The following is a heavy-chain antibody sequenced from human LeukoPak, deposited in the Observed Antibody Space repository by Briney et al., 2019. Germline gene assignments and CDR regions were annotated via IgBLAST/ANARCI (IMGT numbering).Heavy chain of an antibody. CDR1: GGSISSSSYY. D-gene: IGHD1-26*01. Sequence: SETLSLTCTVSGGSISSSSYYWGWIRQPPGKGLEWIGSIYYSGSTYYNPSLKSRVTISVDTSKNQFSLKLSSVTAADTAVYYCARGVGGDDAFDIWGQGTMVTVSP. CDR3: ARGVGGDDAFDI. V-gene: IGHV4-39*07. J-gene: IGHJ3*02. CDR2: IYYSGST.